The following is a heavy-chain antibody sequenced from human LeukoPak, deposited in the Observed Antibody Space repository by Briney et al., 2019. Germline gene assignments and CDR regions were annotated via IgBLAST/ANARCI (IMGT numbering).Heavy chain of an antibody. CDR3: AKSDSSSWSRNWFDP. CDR2: ISGSGGST. CDR1: GFTFSSYW. J-gene: IGHJ5*02. V-gene: IGHV3-23*01. D-gene: IGHD6-13*01. Sequence: GGSLRLSCAASGFTFSSYWMHWVRQAPGKGLVWVSAISGSGGSTYYADSVKGRFTISRDNSMNTLFLQMNSLRVEDTAVYYCAKSDSSSWSRNWFDPWGQGTLVTVSS.